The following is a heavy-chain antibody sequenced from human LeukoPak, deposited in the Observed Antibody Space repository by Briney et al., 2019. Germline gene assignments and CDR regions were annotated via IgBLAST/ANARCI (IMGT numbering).Heavy chain of an antibody. CDR1: GGSISSYY. CDR3: ARDEGQWFDP. J-gene: IGHJ5*02. V-gene: IGHV4-59*01. CDR2: IYYSGST. Sequence: ASETLSLTCTVSGGSISSYYWSWIRQPPGKGLEWIGYIYYSGSTSYNPSLKSRVTISVDTSKNQFSLKLSSVTATDTAVYYCARDEGQWFDPWGQGTLVTVSS.